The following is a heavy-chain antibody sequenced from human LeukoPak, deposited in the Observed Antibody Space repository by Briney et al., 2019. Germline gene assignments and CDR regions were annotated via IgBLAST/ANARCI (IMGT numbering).Heavy chain of an antibody. Sequence: ASVKVSCKAFGYTFTSYYMHWVRQAPGQGLEYMGIVNPNDGSTTYARKFQGRVTMTRDTSTSTVYMELSSLRSEDTAVYYCARGTQYYDFFGDYWGQGTLVTVSS. CDR2: VNPNDGST. V-gene: IGHV1-46*01. D-gene: IGHD3-3*01. CDR1: GYTFTSYY. J-gene: IGHJ4*02. CDR3: ARGTQYYDFFGDY.